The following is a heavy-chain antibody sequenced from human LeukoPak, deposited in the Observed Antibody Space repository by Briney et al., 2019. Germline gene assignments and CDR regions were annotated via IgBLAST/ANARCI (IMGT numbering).Heavy chain of an antibody. CDR3: ARDFLLYGDYVGLIDY. J-gene: IGHJ4*02. CDR2: IYSGGGT. V-gene: IGHV3-53*01. CDR1: GFTVSNNY. Sequence: GGSLRLSCAASGFTVSNNYMTWVRQPPGKGLEWVSIIYSGGGTNYADSVKGRFTISRDNSKNTLYLQMNSLRAEDTAVYYCARDFLLYGDYVGLIDYWGQGTLVTVSS. D-gene: IGHD4-17*01.